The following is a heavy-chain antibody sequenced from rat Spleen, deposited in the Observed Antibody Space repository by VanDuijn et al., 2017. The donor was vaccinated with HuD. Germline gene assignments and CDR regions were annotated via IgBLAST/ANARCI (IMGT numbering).Heavy chain of an antibody. CDR2: INKDSRTI. J-gene: IGHJ2*01. V-gene: IGHV4-2*01. Sequence: EVKLVESGGGLVQPGRSLKLSCAASGFNFNKYWMGWVRQAPGKGLEWIGEINKDSRTIKYSPSLKDKFTISRDNAQNTLYLQMSKLGTEDKAIYYCVREELGVRDWGQGVMVTVSS. CDR3: VREELGVRD. CDR1: GFNFNKYW. D-gene: IGHD4-3*01.